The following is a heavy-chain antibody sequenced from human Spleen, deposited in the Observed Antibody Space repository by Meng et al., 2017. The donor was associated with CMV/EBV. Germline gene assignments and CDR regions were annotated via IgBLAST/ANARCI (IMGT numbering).Heavy chain of an antibody. J-gene: IGHJ4*02. D-gene: IGHD6-19*01. CDR3: ARDLVSSGWYVGFDL. CDR1: GFTVRNIY. V-gene: IGHV3-53*01. Sequence: ASGFTVRNIYISWVRQAPGKGLEWVSFIYSGGSTYYAESVKGRFTISRDTSKNTLYLHMNSLRPEDTAVYYCARDLVSSGWYVGFDLWGQGTLVTVSS. CDR2: IYSGGST.